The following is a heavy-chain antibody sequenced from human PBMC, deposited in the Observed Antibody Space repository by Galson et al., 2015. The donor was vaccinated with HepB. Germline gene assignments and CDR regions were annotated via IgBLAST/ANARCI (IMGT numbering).Heavy chain of an antibody. J-gene: IGHJ4*02. V-gene: IGHV3-30-3*01. CDR2: VSADGSKR. CDR1: GFTFGSYS. CDR3: AKDTGYGDYRMNFDD. D-gene: IGHD4-17*01. Sequence: SLRLSCAASGFTFGSYSLHWVRQAPGKGLEREAVVSADGSKRFYTDSVKGRFSISRDNSRDTVYLQMNSLRVEDTALYYCAKDTGYGDYRMNFDDWGQGTPVTVSS.